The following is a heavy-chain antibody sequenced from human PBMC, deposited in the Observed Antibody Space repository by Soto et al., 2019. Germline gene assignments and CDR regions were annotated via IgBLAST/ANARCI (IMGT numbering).Heavy chain of an antibody. V-gene: IGHV3-30*18. CDR1: GFTFSSYG. D-gene: IGHD6-13*01. CDR3: AKDRSSWYGYYYYGMDV. J-gene: IGHJ6*02. CDR2: ISYDGSNK. Sequence: GGSLRLSCAASGFTFSSYGMHWVRQAPGKGLEWVAVISYDGSNKYYADSVKGRFTISRDNSKYTLYLQMNSLRAEDTAVYYCAKDRSSWYGYYYYGMDVWGQGTTVTVSS.